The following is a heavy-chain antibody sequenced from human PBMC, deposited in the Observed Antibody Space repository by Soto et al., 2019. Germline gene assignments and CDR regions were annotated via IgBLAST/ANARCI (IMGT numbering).Heavy chain of an antibody. Sequence: ASVKVSCKASGYPLTAKYLHWVRQAPGQGLEWMGWISAYNGNTNYAQKLQGRVTMTTDTSTSTAYMELRSLRSDETAVYYCARTGASGFGNWFDPWGQGTLVTVSS. J-gene: IGHJ5*02. CDR1: GYPLTAKY. CDR2: ISAYNGNT. CDR3: ARTGASGFGNWFDP. D-gene: IGHD1-26*01. V-gene: IGHV1-18*01.